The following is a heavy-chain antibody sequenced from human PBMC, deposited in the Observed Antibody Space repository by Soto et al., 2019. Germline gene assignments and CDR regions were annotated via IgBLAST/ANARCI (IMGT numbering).Heavy chain of an antibody. Sequence: ASVKVSCKASGYPFTSYYLHWVRQALGQGPEWMGRINVSDGSKRYAQNFQGRVTMTRDTSTTTVYMELSPLRSDDTDVYYCAREAAVAGTAFEHWGQGTLVTVA. CDR1: GYPFTSYY. CDR3: AREAAVAGTAFEH. D-gene: IGHD6-19*01. J-gene: IGHJ5*02. V-gene: IGHV1-46*01. CDR2: INVSDGSK.